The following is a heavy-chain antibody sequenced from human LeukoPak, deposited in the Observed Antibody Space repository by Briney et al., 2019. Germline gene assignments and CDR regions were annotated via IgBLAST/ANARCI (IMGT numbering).Heavy chain of an antibody. V-gene: IGHV4-34*01. D-gene: IGHD5-12*01. CDR1: GGSFSGYY. CDR3: TRLFSGYDIGWYFDL. CDR2: INHSGST. J-gene: IGHJ2*01. Sequence: SSGTLSLTCAVYGGSFSGYYWSWIRQPPGKGLEWIGEINHSGSTNYNPSLKSRVTISVDTSKNQFSLKLSSVTAADTAVYYCTRLFSGYDIGWYFDLWGRGTLVTVSS.